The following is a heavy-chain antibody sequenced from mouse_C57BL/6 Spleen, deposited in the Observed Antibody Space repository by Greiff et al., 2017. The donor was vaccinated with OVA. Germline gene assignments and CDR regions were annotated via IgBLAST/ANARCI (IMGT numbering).Heavy chain of an antibody. V-gene: IGHV1-39*01. Sequence: EVKLLESGPELVKPGASVKISCKASGYSFTDYNMNWVKQSNGKSLEWIGVINPNYGTTSYNQKFKGKATLTVDQSASTAYMQLNSLTSEDSAVYYCARGTTVVHYFDYWGQGTTLTVSS. CDR1: GYSFTDYN. CDR3: ARGTTVVHYFDY. D-gene: IGHD1-1*01. J-gene: IGHJ2*01. CDR2: INPNYGTT.